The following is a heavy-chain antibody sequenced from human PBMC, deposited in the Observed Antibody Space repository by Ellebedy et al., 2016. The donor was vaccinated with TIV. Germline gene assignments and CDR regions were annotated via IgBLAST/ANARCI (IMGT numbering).Heavy chain of an antibody. D-gene: IGHD2-15*01. CDR3: ARSPKTPYCSGGSCYWYWYFDL. CDR2: ISYDRSNK. V-gene: IGHV3-30-3*01. Sequence: GGSLRLSCAASGFTFSSYAMHWVRQAPGKGLEWVAVISYDRSNKYYADSVKGRFTISRDNSKNTLYLQMNSLRAEDTAVYYCARSPKTPYCSGGSCYWYWYFDLWGRGTLVTVSS. CDR1: GFTFSSYA. J-gene: IGHJ2*01.